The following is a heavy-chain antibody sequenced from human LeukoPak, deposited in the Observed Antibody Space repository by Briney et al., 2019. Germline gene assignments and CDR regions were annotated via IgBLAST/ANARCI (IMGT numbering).Heavy chain of an antibody. CDR1: GGSISSRSYS. V-gene: IGHV4-39*01. CDR3: ARLGWWDS. Sequence: SETLSLTCTVSGGSISSRSYSWGWIRQPPGKGLEWIGSMYYTGNTDYNPSLKSRLTMSVDTSKNQFSLKLSSVTAADTAVYYCARLGWWDSWGQGTLVTVSS. D-gene: IGHD2-15*01. J-gene: IGHJ4*02. CDR2: MYYTGNT.